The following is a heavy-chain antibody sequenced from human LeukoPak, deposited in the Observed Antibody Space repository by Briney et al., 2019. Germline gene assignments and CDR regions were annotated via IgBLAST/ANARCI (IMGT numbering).Heavy chain of an antibody. V-gene: IGHV3-7*01. CDR1: GFTFSSYA. CDR3: ASNYYGSSY. D-gene: IGHD3-10*01. CDR2: IKQDGSEK. J-gene: IGHJ4*02. Sequence: GGSLRLSCAASGFTFSSYAMSWVRQAPGKGLEWVANIKQDGSEKYYVDSVKGRFTISRDNAKNSLYLQMNSLRAEDTAVYYCASNYYGSSYWGQGTLVTVSS.